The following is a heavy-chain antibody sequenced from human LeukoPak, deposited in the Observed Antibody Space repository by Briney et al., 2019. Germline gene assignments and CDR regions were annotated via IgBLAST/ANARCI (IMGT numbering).Heavy chain of an antibody. V-gene: IGHV5-51*01. CDR3: ARHRKGYCSGRSCYSNWFDP. D-gene: IGHD2-15*01. CDR1: GYSFTSYW. J-gene: IGHJ5*02. Sequence: PGGSLRLSCKGSGYSFTSYWIGWVRQMPGKGLEWMGIIYPGDSDTRYSPSFQGQVTISADKSISTAYLQWSSLKASDTAMYYCARHRKGYCSGRSCYSNWFDPWGQGTLVTVSS. CDR2: IYPGDSDT.